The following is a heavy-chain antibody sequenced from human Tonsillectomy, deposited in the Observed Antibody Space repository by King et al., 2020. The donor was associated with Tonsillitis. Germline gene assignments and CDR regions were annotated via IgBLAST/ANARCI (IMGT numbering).Heavy chain of an antibody. CDR1: GGSFSGYY. V-gene: IGHV4-34*01. Sequence: VQLQQWGAGLLKPSETLSLTCAVYGGSFSGYYWSWIRQPPGKGLEWIGEINHSGSTNYNPSLKSRVTISVDTSKNQFSLKLRSVTAADTAVYYCARRRKYSYGLRGIIDYWGQGTLVTVSS. CDR2: INHSGST. J-gene: IGHJ4*02. CDR3: ARRRKYSYGLRGIIDY. D-gene: IGHD5-18*01.